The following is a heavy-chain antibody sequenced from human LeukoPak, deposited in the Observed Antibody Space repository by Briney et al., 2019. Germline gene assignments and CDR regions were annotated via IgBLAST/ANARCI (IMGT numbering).Heavy chain of an antibody. CDR1: AFIFSGHW. J-gene: IGHJ4*02. CDR3: ARDRAWNYFDY. D-gene: IGHD3-3*01. CDR2: ISNDGSRK. Sequence: GGSLRLSCEGSAFIFSGHWMNWVRQAPGKGLEWVAIISNDGSRKYYAHSVEGRFTISRDNSKNTLYLQMDSLRAEDTTVYYCARDRAWNYFDYWGQGTLVTVSS. V-gene: IGHV3-30*03.